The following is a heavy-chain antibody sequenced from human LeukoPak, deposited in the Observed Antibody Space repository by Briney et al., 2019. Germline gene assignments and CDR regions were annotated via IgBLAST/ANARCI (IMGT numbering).Heavy chain of an antibody. CDR2: ISYDGSNK. CDR1: GFTFSSYD. J-gene: IGHJ4*02. CDR3: AKEGSNGHFDY. Sequence: GGSQRLSCAASGFTFSSYDMHWVRQAPGKGLEWVTVISYDGSNKYYGDSVKGRFTISRDNSKNTLYLKMNSLRAEDTAVYYCAKEGSNGHFDYWGQGTLVTVPS. D-gene: IGHD1-26*01. V-gene: IGHV3-30*18.